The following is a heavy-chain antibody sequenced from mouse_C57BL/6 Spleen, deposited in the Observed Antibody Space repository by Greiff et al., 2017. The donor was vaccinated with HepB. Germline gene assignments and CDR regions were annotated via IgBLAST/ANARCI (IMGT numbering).Heavy chain of an antibody. D-gene: IGHD2-4*01. J-gene: IGHJ4*01. CDR1: GYSFTDYN. Sequence: VQLQQSGPELVKPGASVKISCKASGYSFTDYNMNWVKQSNGKSLEWIGVINPNYGTINYKQKFKGKATLTVYKSTSTAYMQLNSLTSEDSAVYYCASSYYDYLYYAMDYWGQGTSVTVSS. CDR3: ASSYYDYLYYAMDY. CDR2: INPNYGTI. V-gene: IGHV1-39*01.